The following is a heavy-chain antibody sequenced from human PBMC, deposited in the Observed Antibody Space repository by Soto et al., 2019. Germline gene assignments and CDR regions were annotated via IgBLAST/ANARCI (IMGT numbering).Heavy chain of an antibody. V-gene: IGHV3-23*01. Sequence: LRLSCEASGFIFSSYAMNWVRQAPGKGLQWVSSITGSSDYTSYIASVKGRFTISRDNSKNTLYLQMNSLRAEDTAVYFCAKEQTTDAHYALDYWSQGTLVTVSS. D-gene: IGHD3-16*01. J-gene: IGHJ4*02. CDR3: AKEQTTDAHYALDY. CDR2: ITGSSDYT. CDR1: GFIFSSYA.